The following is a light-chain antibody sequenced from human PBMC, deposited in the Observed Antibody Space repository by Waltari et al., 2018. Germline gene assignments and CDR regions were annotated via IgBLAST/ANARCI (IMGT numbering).Light chain of an antibody. CDR2: AAS. J-gene: IGKJ4*01. V-gene: IGKV1-9*01. CDR1: QASSSY. Sequence: DIQLTQSPSFLSASVGDRLTITCRASQASSSYLAWYQQKPGKAPEVLISAASTLQSGVPSRFSGSGSGTEFTLTISSLQPEDFATYYCQQLNSYPLTFGGGTKVQIK. CDR3: QQLNSYPLT.